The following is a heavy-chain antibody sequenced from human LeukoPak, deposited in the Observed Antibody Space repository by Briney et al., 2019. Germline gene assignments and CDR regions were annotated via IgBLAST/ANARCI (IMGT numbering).Heavy chain of an antibody. V-gene: IGHV3-21*01. J-gene: IGHJ4*02. D-gene: IGHD6-6*01. Sequence: SGGSLRLSCAGTGFTLSNYNMNWVRQAPGKGLEWVSSISGSSRYIYYADSMKGRFTISRDDAKNSLYLQMNSLRAEDTAVYYCARDGVYSSSSPDYWGQGTLVTVSS. CDR3: ARDGVYSSSSPDY. CDR2: ISGSSRYI. CDR1: GFTLSNYN.